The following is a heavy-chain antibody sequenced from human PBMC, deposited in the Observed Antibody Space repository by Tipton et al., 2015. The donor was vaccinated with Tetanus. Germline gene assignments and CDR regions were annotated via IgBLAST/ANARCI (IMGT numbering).Heavy chain of an antibody. V-gene: IGHV4-31*03. J-gene: IGHJ3*02. D-gene: IGHD3-22*01. CDR2: IYYGGST. CDR3: ARESPDRTGYYYDGSAPAGFDI. CDR1: GGSISSGGYY. Sequence: TLSLTCTVSGGSISSGGYYWSWIRQHPGKGLEWIGYIYYGGSTYYNPSLKSRVTISVGTSKNQFSLKLSSVTAADTAVYYCARESPDRTGYYYDGSAPAGFDIWGQGTMVTVSS.